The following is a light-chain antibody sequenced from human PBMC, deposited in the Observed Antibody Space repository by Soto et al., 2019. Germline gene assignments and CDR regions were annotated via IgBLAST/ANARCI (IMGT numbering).Light chain of an antibody. J-gene: IGKJ5*01. CDR2: DAS. CDR1: QSVSSY. Sequence: ESMLTQSPATVSLSPGERATLSCRASQSVSSYLAWYQQKPGQAPRLLIYDASNRATGIPARFGGSGSGTDFTLTISSLEPEDFAVYYCQQRSNWPLTFGQGTRLEIK. V-gene: IGKV3-11*01. CDR3: QQRSNWPLT.